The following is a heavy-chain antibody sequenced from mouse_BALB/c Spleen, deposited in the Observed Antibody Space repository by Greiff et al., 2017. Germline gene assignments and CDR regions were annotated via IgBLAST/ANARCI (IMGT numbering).Heavy chain of an antibody. CDR2: INTSSGYT. CDR3: AGADFATGVKDY. Sequence: ESGAELAKPGASVKMSCKASGYTFTSYWMHWVKQRPGQGLEWIGDINTSSGYTKYNQKFKDKATLTADKSSSTAYMQLRSLTSEESAVYYYAGADFATGVKDYWGQGTTLTVSS. D-gene: IGHD2-5*01. J-gene: IGHJ2*01. CDR1: GYTFTSYW. V-gene: IGHV1-7*01.